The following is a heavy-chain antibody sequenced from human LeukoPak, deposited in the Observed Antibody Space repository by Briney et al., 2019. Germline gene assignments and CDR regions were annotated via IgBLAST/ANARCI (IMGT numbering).Heavy chain of an antibody. V-gene: IGHV1-2*02. D-gene: IGHD6-13*01. CDR2: INPNSGGT. J-gene: IGHJ6*03. Sequence: ASVKVSCKASGYTFTAYYMHWVRQAPGQGLEWMGWINPNSGGTNYAQEFRVRGTITRDTSISPAYMELSRLRSDDTAVYYCARAAAGTRYYYYYMDVWGKGTTVTISS. CDR1: GYTFTAYY. CDR3: ARAAAGTRYYYYYMDV.